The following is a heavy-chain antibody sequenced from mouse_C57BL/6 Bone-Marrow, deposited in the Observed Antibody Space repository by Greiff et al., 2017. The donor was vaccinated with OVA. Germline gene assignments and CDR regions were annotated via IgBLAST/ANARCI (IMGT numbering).Heavy chain of an antibody. V-gene: IGHV3-6*01. CDR1: GYSITSGYY. CDR2: IRYDGGN. J-gene: IGHJ3*01. Sequence: EVKLVESGPGLVKPSPSLSLSCSVTGYSITSGYYWNWIRQFPGNKLEWMCYIRYDGGNNYNPSLQDRISITRDTSTNQFFLKLNSVTTEDTATYYCERAGRGRFADWGQGTLVTVSA. CDR3: ERAGRGRFAD. D-gene: IGHD3-3*01.